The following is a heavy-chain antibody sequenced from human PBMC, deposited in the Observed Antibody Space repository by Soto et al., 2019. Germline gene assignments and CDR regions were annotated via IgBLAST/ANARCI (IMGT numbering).Heavy chain of an antibody. Sequence: GGSLTRSCAASGFIFRTYWMAWVRQAPGKCLEWVANIKEDGSETNYVDSVKGRFAVSREKDTNSLSFQLNSLTPEDTAVYYCVRSRRQCLGGALSSYFNYSGQGSLVTVSP. CDR3: VRSRRQCLGGALSSYFNY. V-gene: IGHV3-7*01. CDR2: IKEDGSET. J-gene: IGHJ4*02. D-gene: IGHD3-16*01. CDR1: GFIFRTYW.